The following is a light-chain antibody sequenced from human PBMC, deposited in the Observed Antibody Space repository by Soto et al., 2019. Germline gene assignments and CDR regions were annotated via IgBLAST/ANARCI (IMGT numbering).Light chain of an antibody. Sequence: ALTQPASVSGAPGQSITISCTGTSSDVGGYNYVSWYQQHPGKAPKLMIYDVSNRPSGVSNRFSGSKSGNTASLTISGLQAEDEADYYCCSYTTSSTVLFGGGTKVTVL. CDR2: DVS. J-gene: IGLJ2*01. CDR3: CSYTTSSTVL. V-gene: IGLV2-14*03. CDR1: SSDVGGYNY.